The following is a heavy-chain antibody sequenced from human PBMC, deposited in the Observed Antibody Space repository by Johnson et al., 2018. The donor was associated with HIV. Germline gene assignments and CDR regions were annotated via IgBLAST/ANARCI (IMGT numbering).Heavy chain of an antibody. Sequence: QVQLVESGGGWIQPGGSLRLSCAASGFTLSSYAMHWVRQAPGKGLEWVAVISSDGSSKYYADSVKGRFTISRDNAKNSLYLQMNSLRAEDTAVYYCARVSAYSYGWVSPAFDIWGQGTMVTVSS. CDR2: ISSDGSSK. V-gene: IGHV3-30*04. J-gene: IGHJ3*02. CDR1: GFTLSSYA. D-gene: IGHD5-18*01. CDR3: ARVSAYSYGWVSPAFDI.